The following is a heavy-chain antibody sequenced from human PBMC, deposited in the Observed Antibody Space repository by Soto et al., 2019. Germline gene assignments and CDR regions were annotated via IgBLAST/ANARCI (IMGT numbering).Heavy chain of an antibody. Sequence: QVQLQESGPGLVKPSETLSLTCTVSGGSVSSGSYYWSWIRQPPGKGLEWIGYIYYSGCTNYNPSLKSRVTIAVDTSKNQFSLKLSSVTAADTAVYYCARARGVRGVTLPNWFDPWGQGTLVTVSS. CDR3: ARARGVRGVTLPNWFDP. J-gene: IGHJ5*02. V-gene: IGHV4-61*01. D-gene: IGHD3-10*01. CDR2: IYYSGCT. CDR1: GGSVSSGSYY.